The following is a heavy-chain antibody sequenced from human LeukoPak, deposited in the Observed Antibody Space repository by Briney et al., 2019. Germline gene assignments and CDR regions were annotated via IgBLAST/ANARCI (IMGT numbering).Heavy chain of an antibody. Sequence: ASVKVSCKASGYTFTGYYMHWVRQAPGQGLVWMGWINPNSGGTNYAQKFQGRVTMTRDTSISTAYMELSRLRSDDTAVYYCARENPAAKGYYFDYWGQGTLVTVSS. J-gene: IGHJ4*02. CDR2: INPNSGGT. CDR3: ARENPAAKGYYFDY. CDR1: GYTFTGYY. D-gene: IGHD2-15*01. V-gene: IGHV1-2*02.